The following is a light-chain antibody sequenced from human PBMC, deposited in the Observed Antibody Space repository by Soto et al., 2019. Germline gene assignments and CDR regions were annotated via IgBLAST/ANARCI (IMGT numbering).Light chain of an antibody. CDR2: AVS. Sequence: QSVLTQPRSVSGSPGQSVTISCTGTNSDVGGYNSVSWYQQLPGKAPKLMISAVSQRPSGVPDRFSGSKSGNTASLTISGLQADDEADYFCYSYTASDLWVFGGGTNLTVL. V-gene: IGLV2-11*01. CDR1: NSDVGGYNS. CDR3: YSYTASDLWV. J-gene: IGLJ3*02.